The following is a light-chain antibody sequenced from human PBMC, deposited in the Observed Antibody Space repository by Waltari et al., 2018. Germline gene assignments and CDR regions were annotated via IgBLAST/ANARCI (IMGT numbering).Light chain of an antibody. Sequence: EIVLTQSPATLSLSPGARATLSSRASESVSDYLAWYQQKPGQAPRILIFEASTRASGIPAWFRGSGSGTDFSLTISSLEPEDFEVDYGQQRGNWPPITFGQGTRLEV. CDR3: QQRGNWPPIT. J-gene: IGKJ5*01. CDR2: EAS. CDR1: ESVSDY. V-gene: IGKV3-11*01.